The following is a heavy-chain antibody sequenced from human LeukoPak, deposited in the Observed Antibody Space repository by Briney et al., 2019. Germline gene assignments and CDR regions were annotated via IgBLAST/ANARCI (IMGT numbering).Heavy chain of an antibody. Sequence: GGSLRLPCAASGFTFSSYGMSWVRQAPGKGLEWVSTFSGRGGRTDYADSVKGRFTISRDNSKNTLYLQMNSLRAEDTAVYYCARAGAWTYYDILTDYGMDVWGQGTTVTVSS. D-gene: IGHD3-9*01. V-gene: IGHV3-23*01. CDR3: ARAGAWTYYDILTDYGMDV. J-gene: IGHJ6*02. CDR1: GFTFSSYG. CDR2: FSGRGGRT.